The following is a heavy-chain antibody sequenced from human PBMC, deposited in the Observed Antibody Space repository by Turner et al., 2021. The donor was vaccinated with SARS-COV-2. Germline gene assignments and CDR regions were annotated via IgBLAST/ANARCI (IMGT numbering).Heavy chain of an antibody. CDR2: ISGSGVST. CDR3: AKGEGYGSGAFDI. D-gene: IGHD3-10*01. CDR1: GFTFSSYA. Sequence: EVQLLESGGGRVQPGGSLRLSCSASGFTFSSYAMSWVRQAPGKGLEGVSAISGSGVSTYYADSVKGRFTISRDNSKNTLYLQMNSLRSEDTAVYYCAKGEGYGSGAFDIWGQGTMVTVSS. V-gene: IGHV3-23*01. J-gene: IGHJ3*02.